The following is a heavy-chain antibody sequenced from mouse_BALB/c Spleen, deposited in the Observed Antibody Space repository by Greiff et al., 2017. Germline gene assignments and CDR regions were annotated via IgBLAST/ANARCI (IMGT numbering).Heavy chain of an antibody. CDR3: ARSLAYYRSYFDY. Sequence: QVQLQQSGAELVRPGTSVKVSCKASGYAFTNYLIEWVKQRPGQGLEWIGVINPGSGGTNYTEKFKGKATLTADKSSSTAYMQLSSLTSDDSAVYFCARSLAYYRSYFDYWGQGTTLTVSS. V-gene: IGHV1-54*03. CDR1: GYAFTNYL. J-gene: IGHJ2*01. CDR2: INPGSGGT. D-gene: IGHD2-14*01.